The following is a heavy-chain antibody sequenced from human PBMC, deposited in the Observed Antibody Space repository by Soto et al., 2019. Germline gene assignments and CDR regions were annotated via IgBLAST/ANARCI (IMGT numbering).Heavy chain of an antibody. V-gene: IGHV1-8*01. CDR3: ARGGYSYGVFDY. D-gene: IGHD5-18*01. CDR1: GYTFTSYD. Sequence: VASVKVSCKASGYTFTSYDINWMRQATGQGLEWMGWMNPNSGNTGYAQKFQGRVTMTRNTSISTAYMELSSLRSEDTAVYYCARGGYSYGVFDYWGQGTLVTVSS. J-gene: IGHJ4*02. CDR2: MNPNSGNT.